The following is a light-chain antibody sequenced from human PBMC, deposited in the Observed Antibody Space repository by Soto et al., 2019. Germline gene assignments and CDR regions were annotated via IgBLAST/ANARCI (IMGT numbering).Light chain of an antibody. Sequence: EVVMTQSPATLSVSPGERATLSCRASESVGSNLAWYQQKPGQAPRLLMYGASTRATGIPASFSGSESGTEFTLTISSLQSEDFAVYYCQQYDNWRRTFGGGTRVEIK. CDR3: QQYDNWRRT. CDR1: ESVGSN. CDR2: GAS. J-gene: IGKJ4*01. V-gene: IGKV3-15*01.